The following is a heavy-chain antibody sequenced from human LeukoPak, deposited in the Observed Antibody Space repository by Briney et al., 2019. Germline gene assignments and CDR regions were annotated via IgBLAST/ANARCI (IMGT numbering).Heavy chain of an antibody. J-gene: IGHJ4*02. Sequence: SQTLSLTCTVSGGSISSGSYYWSWIRQPAGKGLEWIGRIYTSGSTNYNPSLKSRVTISVDTSKNQFSLKLSSVTAADTAVYYCARLRYYYDSSGYYYVYYFDYWGQGTLVTVSS. CDR1: GGSISSGSYY. V-gene: IGHV4-61*02. CDR2: IYTSGST. D-gene: IGHD3-22*01. CDR3: ARLRYYYDSSGYYYVYYFDY.